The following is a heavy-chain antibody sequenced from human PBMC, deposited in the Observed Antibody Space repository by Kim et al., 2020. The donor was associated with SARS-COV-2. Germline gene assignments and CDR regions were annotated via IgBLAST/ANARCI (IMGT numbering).Heavy chain of an antibody. CDR3: ARGGYSGYAHGY. V-gene: IGHV3-21*04. CDR1: GFTFSSYS. CDR2: ISSSSSYI. Sequence: GGSLRLSCAASGFTFSSYSMNWVRQAPGKGLEWVSSISSSSSYIYYADSVKGRFTISRDNAKNSLYLQMNSLRAEDTAVYYCARGGYSGYAHGYWGQGTLVTVSS. J-gene: IGHJ4*02. D-gene: IGHD5-12*01.